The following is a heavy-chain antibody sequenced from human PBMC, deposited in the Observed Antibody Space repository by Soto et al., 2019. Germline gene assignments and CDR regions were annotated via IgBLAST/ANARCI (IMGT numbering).Heavy chain of an antibody. CDR2: IYYSGST. D-gene: IGHD5-18*01. Sequence: PSETLSLTCTVSGGSISSGGYYWSWIRQHPGKGLEWIGYIYYSGSTYYNPSLKSRVTISVDTSKNQFSLKLSSVTAADTAVYYCARDGYSYGYYYGMDVWGQGTTVTVSS. CDR1: GGSISSGGYY. V-gene: IGHV4-31*03. J-gene: IGHJ6*02. CDR3: ARDGYSYGYYYGMDV.